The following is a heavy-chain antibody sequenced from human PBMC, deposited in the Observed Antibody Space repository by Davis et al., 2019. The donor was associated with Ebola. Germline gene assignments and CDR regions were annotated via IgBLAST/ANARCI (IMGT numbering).Heavy chain of an antibody. CDR3: ARDRVGSSGWYGPYNWFDP. CDR1: GGTFSSYA. V-gene: IGHV1-69*13. J-gene: IGHJ5*02. CDR2: IIPIFGTA. Sequence: SVKVSCKASGGTFSSYAISWVRQAPGQGLEWMGGIIPIFGTANYAQKFQGRVTITADESTSTAYMELSSLRSEDTAVYYCARDRVGSSGWYGPYNWFDPWGQGTLVTVSS. D-gene: IGHD6-19*01.